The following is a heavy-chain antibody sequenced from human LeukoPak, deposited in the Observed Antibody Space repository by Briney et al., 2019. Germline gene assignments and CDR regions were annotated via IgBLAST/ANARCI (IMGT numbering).Heavy chain of an antibody. CDR2: IKGDGSDK. CDR1: GFTFSSSW. CDR3: ATEHWGPNS. V-gene: IGHV3-7*01. Sequence: GGSLRLSCAASGFTFSSSWMTWVRQAPGRGLEWLANIKGDGSDKNYVDSVKGRFTISRDNAKNSLFLQMSSLRGEDTALYYCATEHWGPNSWGQGTLVTVSS. D-gene: IGHD3-16*01. J-gene: IGHJ4*02.